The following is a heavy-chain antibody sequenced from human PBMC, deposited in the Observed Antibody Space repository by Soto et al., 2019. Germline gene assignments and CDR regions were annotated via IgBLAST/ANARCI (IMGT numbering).Heavy chain of an antibody. CDR3: ARFYYDSSGYLPSPYYYYYGMDV. CDR2: IKQDGSEK. CDR1: GFTFSSYW. J-gene: IGHJ6*02. V-gene: IGHV3-7*04. D-gene: IGHD3-22*01. Sequence: PVRSLRLSCAASGFTFSSYWMSWVRQAPGKGLEWVANIKQDGSEKYYVDSVKGRFTISRDNAKNSLYLQMNSLRAEDTAVYYCARFYYDSSGYLPSPYYYYYGMDVWGQGTTVTVSS.